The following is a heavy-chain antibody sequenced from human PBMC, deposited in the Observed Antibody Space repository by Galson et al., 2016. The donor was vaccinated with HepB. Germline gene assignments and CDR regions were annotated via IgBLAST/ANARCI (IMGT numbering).Heavy chain of an antibody. CDR3: VTGRRIAAVENWYFDL. V-gene: IGHV1-69*13. J-gene: IGHJ2*01. D-gene: IGHD6-13*01. Sequence: VQVSCKASGGTFGSFGVSWSWVRQAPGQGLDWMGEIIPIIGTAKYAQSFQGRVTIAADGSTSTVHMELSSLTSEDSAIYYCVTGRRIAAVENWYFDLWGRGTLVTVSS. CDR2: IIPIIGTA. CDR1: GGTFGSFG.